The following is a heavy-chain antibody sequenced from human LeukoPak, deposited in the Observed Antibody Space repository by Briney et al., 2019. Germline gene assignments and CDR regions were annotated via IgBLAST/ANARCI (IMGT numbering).Heavy chain of an antibody. J-gene: IGHJ4*02. D-gene: IGHD3-3*01. CDR1: GVSFSGYY. V-gene: IGHV4-34*01. CDR2: INHSGST. Sequence: TSSETLSLTCAVYGVSFSGYYWSWIRQPPGKGLEWIGEINHSGSTNYNPSLKSRVTISVDTSKNQFSLKLSSVTAADTAVYYCARVGLTIFGVVKGFDYWGQGTLVTVSS. CDR3: ARVGLTIFGVVKGFDY.